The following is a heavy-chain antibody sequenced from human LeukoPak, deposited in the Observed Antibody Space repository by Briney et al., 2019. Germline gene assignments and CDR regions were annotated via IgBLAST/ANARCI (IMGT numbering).Heavy chain of an antibody. CDR2: VSYDGINK. Sequence: GGSLRLSCAASGFTFSSYAMHWVRQAPGKGLEWVARVSYDGINKYYTDSVKGRFTISRDNSKNTLYLQVNSLRADDTAVYYCAKDIVVVPAAYHSYWGQGTLVTVSS. CDR1: GFTFSSYA. J-gene: IGHJ4*02. V-gene: IGHV3-30-3*01. CDR3: AKDIVVVPAAYHSY. D-gene: IGHD2-2*01.